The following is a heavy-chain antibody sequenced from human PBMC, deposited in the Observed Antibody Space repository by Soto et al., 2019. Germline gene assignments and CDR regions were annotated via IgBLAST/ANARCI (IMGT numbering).Heavy chain of an antibody. D-gene: IGHD2-2*01. J-gene: IGHJ5*02. CDR2: IYHSGST. Sequence: PSETLSLPCAVSGGSISSRGYSWSWIRQPPGKGLEWIGYIYHSGSTYYNPSLKSRVTISVDRSKNQFSLKLSSVTAADTAVYYCARVPDRWGQGTLVTV. CDR1: GGSISSRGYS. CDR3: ARVPDR. V-gene: IGHV4-30-2*01.